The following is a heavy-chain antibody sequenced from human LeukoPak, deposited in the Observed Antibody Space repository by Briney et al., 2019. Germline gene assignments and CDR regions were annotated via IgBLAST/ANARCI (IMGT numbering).Heavy chain of an antibody. V-gene: IGHV1-46*01. Sequence: ASVKVSCKASGYTFTTYYIHWVRQAPGQGLEWMGIINPNGGSTTYAQKFQGRVTMTRDTSTSIVYMELRSLRSEDTAVYYCARGLYSGGDYWGQGTLVTVSS. D-gene: IGHD1-26*01. CDR2: INPNGGST. CDR1: GYTFTTYY. CDR3: ARGLYSGGDY. J-gene: IGHJ4*02.